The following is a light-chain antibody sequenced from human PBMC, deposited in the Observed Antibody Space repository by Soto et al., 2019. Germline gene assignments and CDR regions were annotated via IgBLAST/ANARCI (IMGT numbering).Light chain of an antibody. CDR2: ESN. CDR3: CSFAGGATCV. Sequence: QSALTQPASVSGSPGQSITISCTGTSNDVGGYDLVSWYQHHPGKAPKLLIYESNTRPSGVSDRFSGSRSGNTASLIISALRPEDEADYACCSFAGGATCVFGGGTKLTVL. V-gene: IGLV2-23*01. J-gene: IGLJ3*02. CDR1: SNDVGGYDL.